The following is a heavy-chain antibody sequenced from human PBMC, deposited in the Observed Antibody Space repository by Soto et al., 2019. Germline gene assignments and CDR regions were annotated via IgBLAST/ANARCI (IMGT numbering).Heavy chain of an antibody. V-gene: IGHV1-58*01. Sequence: SVKVSCKASGFTFTSSAVQWVRQARGQRLEWIGWIVVGSGNTNYAQKFQERVTITRDMSTSTAYMELSSLRSEDTAVYYCAAFPKLHRYGMDVWGQGTTVTVSS. D-gene: IGHD1-7*01. CDR1: GFTFTSSA. J-gene: IGHJ6*02. CDR3: AAFPKLHRYGMDV. CDR2: IVVGSGNT.